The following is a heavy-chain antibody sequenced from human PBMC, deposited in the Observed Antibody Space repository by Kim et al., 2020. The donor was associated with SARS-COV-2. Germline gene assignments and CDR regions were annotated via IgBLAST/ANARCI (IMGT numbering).Heavy chain of an antibody. CDR2: ISWNSGYI. V-gene: IGHV3-9*01. Sequence: GGSLRLSCAASGFTFGNYAMHWVRQAPGKGLEWVSGISWNSGYIGYADSVKGRFTISRDNAKNSLYLQMNSLRGEDTALYYCAKDSGRYDYYGMDVWDQGTTVTVSS. J-gene: IGHJ6*02. CDR3: AKDSGRYDYYGMDV. D-gene: IGHD1-26*01. CDR1: GFTFGNYA.